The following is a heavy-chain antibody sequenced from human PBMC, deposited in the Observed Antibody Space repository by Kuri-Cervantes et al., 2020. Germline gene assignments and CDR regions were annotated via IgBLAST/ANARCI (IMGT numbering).Heavy chain of an antibody. CDR2: IFSNDEK. CDR3: ARIVEAGGVAFDI. J-gene: IGHJ3*02. CDR1: GFSLSNARMG. D-gene: IGHD5-24*01. V-gene: IGHV2-26*01. Sequence: SGPTLVKPTEPLTLTCTVSGFSLSNARMGVSWIRQPPGKALEWLAHIFSNDEKSYSTSLKSRLTISKDTSKSQVVLTMTNMDPVDTATYYCARIVEAGGVAFDIWGQGTMVTVSS.